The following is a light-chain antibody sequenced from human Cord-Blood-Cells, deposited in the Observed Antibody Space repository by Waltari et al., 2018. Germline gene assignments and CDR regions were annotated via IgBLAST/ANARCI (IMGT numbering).Light chain of an antibody. J-gene: IGLJ1*01. CDR2: GNS. Sequence: QSVLTQPPSVSGAPGQGVTIPCPGSSSNIGAGYDVHWYQQLPGTAPKLLIYGNSNRPSGVPDRFSGSKSGTSASLAITGLQAEDEADYYCQSYDSSLSGYVFGTGTKVTVL. V-gene: IGLV1-40*01. CDR3: QSYDSSLSGYV. CDR1: SSNIGAGYD.